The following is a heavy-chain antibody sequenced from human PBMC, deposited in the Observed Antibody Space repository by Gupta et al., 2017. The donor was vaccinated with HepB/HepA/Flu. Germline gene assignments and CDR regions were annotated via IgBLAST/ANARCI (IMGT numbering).Heavy chain of an antibody. CDR3: VKVAGPNVFDM. J-gene: IGHJ3*02. CDR1: GFMLRDRW. V-gene: IGHV3-15*01. Sequence: EVQLVESGGDLVQSGGSLRLSCIGSGFMLRDRWMNWVRQAPGKGLEWVGRIKSKIDGETADYAATVKGRFTISRDDSENTLYLQMSSLKTEDTGVYFCVKVAGPNVFDMWGQGTTVTVSS. D-gene: IGHD6-19*01. CDR2: IKSKIDGETA.